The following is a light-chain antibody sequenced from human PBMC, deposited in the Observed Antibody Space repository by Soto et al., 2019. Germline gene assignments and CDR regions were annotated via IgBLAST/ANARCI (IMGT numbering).Light chain of an antibody. V-gene: IGKV3-15*01. CDR2: RSS. CDR3: QQYDNWPYT. J-gene: IGKJ2*01. Sequence: EIVMTQSPATLSVSPEEIATLSCRVSLSVSSNLAWYQQKPGQAPRRLISRSSTRASGIPARLSGSGSGTGFTPTIRSLQSADAAEYYCQQYDNWPYTFGQVTKLEIK. CDR1: LSVSSN.